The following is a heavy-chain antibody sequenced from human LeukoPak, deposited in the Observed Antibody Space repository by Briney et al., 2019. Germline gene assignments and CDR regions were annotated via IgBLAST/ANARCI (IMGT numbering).Heavy chain of an antibody. D-gene: IGHD6-13*01. CDR3: ARGRRQLLINWFDP. CDR1: GGSISSYY. Sequence: PSETLSLTCTVSGGSISSYYWSWIRQPPGKGLEWIGYIYYSGSTNYNPSLKSRVSISLETSKNQFSLKLSSVTAADTAVYYCARGRRQLLINWFDPWGQGTLVTVFS. CDR2: IYYSGST. V-gene: IGHV4-59*01. J-gene: IGHJ5*02.